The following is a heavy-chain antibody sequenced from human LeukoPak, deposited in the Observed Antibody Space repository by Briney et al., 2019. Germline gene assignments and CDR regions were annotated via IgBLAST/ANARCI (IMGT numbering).Heavy chain of an antibody. D-gene: IGHD6-13*01. J-gene: IGHJ5*02. V-gene: IGHV4-34*01. CDR1: GGSFSGYY. CDR2: INHSGST. Sequence: SETLSLTCAVYGGSFSGYYWSWIRQPPGKGLEWIGEINHSGSTNYNPSLKSRVTISVDTSKNEFSLKVRSVTAADSAVYFCARGLTSSSSINWFDPWGQGTQVIVSS. CDR3: ARGLTSSSSINWFDP.